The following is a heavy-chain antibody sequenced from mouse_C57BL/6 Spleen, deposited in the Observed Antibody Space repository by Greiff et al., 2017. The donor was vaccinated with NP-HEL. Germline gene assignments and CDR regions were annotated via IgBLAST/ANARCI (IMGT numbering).Heavy chain of an antibody. CDR2: ISGGGGNT. D-gene: IGHD1-1*01. CDR1: GFTFSSYT. Sequence: EVKVEESGGGLVKPGGSLKLSCAASGFTFSSYTMSWVRQTPEKRLEWVATISGGGGNTYYPDSVKGRFTISRDNAKNTLYLQMSSLRSEDTALYYCAPLTTVVPFAYWGQGTLVTVSA. J-gene: IGHJ3*01. CDR3: APLTTVVPFAY. V-gene: IGHV5-9*01.